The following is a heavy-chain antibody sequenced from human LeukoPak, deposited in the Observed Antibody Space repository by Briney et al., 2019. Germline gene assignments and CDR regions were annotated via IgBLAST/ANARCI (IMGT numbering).Heavy chain of an antibody. J-gene: IGHJ4*02. Sequence: PGGSLRLSCAASGFTVSSNYMSWVRQAPGKGLEWVSGISGSGGSTYYADSVKGRFTISRDNSMNTLYLQMNSLRAEDTAIYYCAKDDTDSRYLGDFDHWGQGTLVTVSS. V-gene: IGHV3-23*01. CDR1: GFTVSSNY. CDR2: ISGSGGST. CDR3: AKDDTDSRYLGDFDH. D-gene: IGHD4-11*01.